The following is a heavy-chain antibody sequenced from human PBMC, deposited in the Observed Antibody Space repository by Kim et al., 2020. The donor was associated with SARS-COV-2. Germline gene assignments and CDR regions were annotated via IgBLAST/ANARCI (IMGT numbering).Heavy chain of an antibody. Sequence: SETLSLTCTVSGGSISSGGYYWNWIRQYPGKGLEWIGHIYYSGSTYYNPSLKSRLTISLDTSKNQFSLKLSSVTAADTAVYYCARSGAAVGHVGGHFQHWGQGTLVTVSS. CDR2: IYYSGST. CDR1: GGSISSGGYY. D-gene: IGHD6-13*01. CDR3: ARSGAAVGHVGGHFQH. V-gene: IGHV4-31*03. J-gene: IGHJ1*01.